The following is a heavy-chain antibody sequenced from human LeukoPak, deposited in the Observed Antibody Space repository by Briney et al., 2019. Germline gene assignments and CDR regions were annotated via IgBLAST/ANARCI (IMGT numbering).Heavy chain of an antibody. CDR2: INHSGST. CDR3: ARVVLVSGHYYYYGMDV. D-gene: IGHD2-15*01. CDR1: GGSFSGYY. Sequence: SETLSLTCAVYGGSFSGYYWSWIRQPPGKGLEWIGEINHSGSTNYNPSLKSRVTISVDTSKNQFSLKLSSVTAADTAVYYCARVVLVSGHYYYYGMDVWGQGTTVTVSS. V-gene: IGHV4-34*01. J-gene: IGHJ6*02.